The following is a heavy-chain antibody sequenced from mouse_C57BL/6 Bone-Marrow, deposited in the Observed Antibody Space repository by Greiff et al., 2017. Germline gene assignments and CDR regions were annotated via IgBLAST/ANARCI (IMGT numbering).Heavy chain of an antibody. Sequence: VQLPQPGAELVAPGASVKLSCRSSGYTLTRSWMQWVKQRPGQGLVWIGELDPSASYNNYNQAVNGEATLTVDTSSNTDYMQLSSLTSEDSAVEYCAREGYWSWFAYWGQGTMVTVSA. CDR1: GYTLTRSW. V-gene: IGHV1-50*01. CDR2: LDPSASYN. J-gene: IGHJ3*01. CDR3: AREGYWSWFAY. D-gene: IGHD2-3*01.